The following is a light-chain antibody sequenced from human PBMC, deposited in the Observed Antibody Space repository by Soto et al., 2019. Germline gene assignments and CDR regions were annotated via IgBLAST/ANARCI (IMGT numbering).Light chain of an antibody. Sequence: DIQMTQSPSTLSSSVGDRVTLTCRASQSISSWLAWYKQKPGKAPNLLSYAASSLQTGVPSRCTGSGAGTDFTLTISNLQPEDFAVYYCQQTYRSPRTVGQGTKVDIK. CDR3: QQTYRSPRT. CDR1: QSISSW. V-gene: IGKV1-39*01. J-gene: IGKJ1*01. CDR2: AAS.